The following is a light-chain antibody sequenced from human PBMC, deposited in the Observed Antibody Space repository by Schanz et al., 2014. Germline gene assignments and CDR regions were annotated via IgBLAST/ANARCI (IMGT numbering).Light chain of an antibody. V-gene: IGLV2-11*01. CDR2: DVS. CDR3: CSYAGSYVV. CDR1: SSDVGGYHY. J-gene: IGLJ2*01. Sequence: QSALTQPPSASGSPGQSVTISCTGTSSDVGGYHYVSWYQQHPGKAPKLMIYDVSNRPSGVSNRFSGSKSGNTASLTISGLQAEDEADYYCCSYAGSYVVFGGGTKLTVL.